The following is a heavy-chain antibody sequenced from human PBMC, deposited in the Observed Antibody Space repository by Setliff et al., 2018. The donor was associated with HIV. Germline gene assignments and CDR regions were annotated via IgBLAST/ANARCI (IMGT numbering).Heavy chain of an antibody. D-gene: IGHD3-3*01. V-gene: IGHV4-4*02. CDR3: ARGANFWSGYDS. Sequence: KPSETLSLTCAVSDGSISSSNWWSWVRQPPGKGLEWIGEIFHTQNPNYSPSLKSRVTISVNKSKNQFSLRLTSVTAADTAVYYCARGANFWSGYDSWGQGTLVTVSS. CDR1: DGSISSSNW. J-gene: IGHJ4*02. CDR2: IFHTQNP.